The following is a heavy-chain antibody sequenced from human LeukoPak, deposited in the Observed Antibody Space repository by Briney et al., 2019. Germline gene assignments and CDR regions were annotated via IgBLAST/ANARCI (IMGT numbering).Heavy chain of an antibody. V-gene: IGHV3-11*06. CDR3: ARGNTYYYDSSGYYRYYYYMDV. J-gene: IGHJ6*03. Sequence: PGGSLRLSCAASGFTFSDYYMSWIRQAPGKGLEWVSYISSSSSYIYYADSVKGRFTISRDNAKNSLYLQMNSLRAEDTAVYYCARGNTYYYDSSGYYRYYYYMDVWGKGTTVTVSS. CDR1: GFTFSDYY. CDR2: ISSSSSYI. D-gene: IGHD3-22*01.